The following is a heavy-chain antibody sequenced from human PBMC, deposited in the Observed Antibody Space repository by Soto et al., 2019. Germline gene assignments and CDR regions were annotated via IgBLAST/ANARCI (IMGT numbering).Heavy chain of an antibody. D-gene: IGHD2-2*01. CDR3: ARESLGYCSSTSCYGAILYYYYGMDV. CDR2: IWYDGSNK. V-gene: IGHV3-33*01. Sequence: GGSLRLSCAASGFTFSSYGMHWVRQAPGKGLEWVAVIWYDGSNKYYADSVKGRFTISRDNSKNTLYLQMNSLRAEDTAVYYCARESLGYCSSTSCYGAILYYYYGMDVWGQGTTVTVSS. J-gene: IGHJ6*02. CDR1: GFTFSSYG.